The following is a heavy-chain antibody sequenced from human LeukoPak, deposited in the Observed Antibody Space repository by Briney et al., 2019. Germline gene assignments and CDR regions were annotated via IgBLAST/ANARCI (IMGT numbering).Heavy chain of an antibody. CDR3: AKVALLWFGPYYFDY. CDR2: IYSGGST. V-gene: IGHV3-66*01. CDR1: GFTVSSNY. Sequence: GGSLRLSCAASGFTVSSNYMSWVRQAPGKGLEWVSVIYSGGSTYYADSVKGRFTISRDNSKNTLYLQMNSLRAEDTAAYYCAKVALLWFGPYYFDYWGQGTLVTVSS. J-gene: IGHJ4*02. D-gene: IGHD3-10*01.